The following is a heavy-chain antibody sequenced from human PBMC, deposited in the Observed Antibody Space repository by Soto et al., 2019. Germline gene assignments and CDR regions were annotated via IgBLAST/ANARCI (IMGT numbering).Heavy chain of an antibody. CDR1: GGSISSYY. V-gene: IGHV4-59*08. CDR2: IYYSGST. J-gene: IGHJ4*02. D-gene: IGHD4-17*01. CDR3: ARLGTTVTANYFDY. Sequence: ASETLSLTCTVSGGSISSYYWSWIRQPPGKGLEWIGYIYYSGSTNYNPSLKSRVTISVDTSKNQFSLKLSSVTAADTAVYYCARLGTTVTANYFDYWGQGTLVTVSS.